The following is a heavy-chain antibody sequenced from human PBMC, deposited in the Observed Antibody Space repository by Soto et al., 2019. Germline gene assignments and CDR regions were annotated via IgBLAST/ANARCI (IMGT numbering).Heavy chain of an antibody. CDR2: ISYDGSNK. CDR1: GFTFSSYG. Sequence: GGSLRLSCAASGFTFSSYGMHWVRQAPGKGLEWVAVISYDGSNKYYADSVKGRFTISRDNSKNTLYLQMNSLRAEDTAVYYCAKEKRIEAAVDYWGQGTLVTVSS. J-gene: IGHJ4*02. CDR3: AKEKRIEAAVDY. V-gene: IGHV3-30*18. D-gene: IGHD6-13*01.